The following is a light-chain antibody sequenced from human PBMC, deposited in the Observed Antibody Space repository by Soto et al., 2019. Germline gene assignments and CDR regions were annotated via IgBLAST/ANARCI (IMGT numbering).Light chain of an antibody. CDR1: QSVASNY. CDR3: QQYGSAPWT. Sequence: EIVLTQSPGTLPLSPGERATLSCRASQSVASNYLAWYQQKPGQAPRLLIYAASGRATGIPDRFSGSGSGRDFTLTISRLEPEDFAVYYCQQYGSAPWTFGQGTKVDIK. CDR2: AAS. J-gene: IGKJ1*01. V-gene: IGKV3-20*01.